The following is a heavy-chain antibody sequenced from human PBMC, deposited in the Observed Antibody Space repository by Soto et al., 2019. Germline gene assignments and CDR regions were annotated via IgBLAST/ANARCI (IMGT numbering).Heavy chain of an antibody. D-gene: IGHD6-13*01. V-gene: IGHV3-30*18. J-gene: IGHJ6*02. Sequence: GGSLRLSCATSGFTFSSYGMHWVRQAPGKGLEWVAVISYDGSNKYYADSVKGRFTISRDNCKNTLYLQMNSLRAEDTSVYYCAKVVMEQQLVLGYYSYYCMDVWGQGPTFTGSS. CDR1: GFTFSSYG. CDR2: ISYDGSNK. CDR3: AKVVMEQQLVLGYYSYYCMDV.